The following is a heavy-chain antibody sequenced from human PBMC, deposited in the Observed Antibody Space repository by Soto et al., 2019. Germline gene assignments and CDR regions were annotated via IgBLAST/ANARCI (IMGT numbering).Heavy chain of an antibody. D-gene: IGHD3-22*01. CDR3: TKSWLFEKNWFDP. CDR1: GFSFTTYG. J-gene: IGHJ5*02. CDR2: ISSTGLYT. Sequence: PGGSLRLSCAASGFSFTTYGMSWVRQAPGKGLEWVSDISSTGLYTYLADSVKGRFTISRDNSKNTLYLQMNSLRVDDTDVYFCTKSWLFEKNWFDPWGQGTLVTVSS. V-gene: IGHV3-23*01.